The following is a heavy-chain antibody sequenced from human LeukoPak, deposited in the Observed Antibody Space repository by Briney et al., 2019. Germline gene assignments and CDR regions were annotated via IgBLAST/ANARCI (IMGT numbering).Heavy chain of an antibody. CDR1: GFTFSSYW. CDR2: INSDGSST. V-gene: IGHV3-74*01. J-gene: IGHJ4*02. D-gene: IGHD3-22*01. CDR3: AKQSGYYFGTGPFDY. Sequence: GGSLRLSCAASGFTFSSYWMHWVRQAPGKGLVWVSRINSDGSSTSYADSVKGRFTISRDNAKNTLYLQMNSLRAEDTAVYYCAKQSGYYFGTGPFDYWGQGTPVTVFS.